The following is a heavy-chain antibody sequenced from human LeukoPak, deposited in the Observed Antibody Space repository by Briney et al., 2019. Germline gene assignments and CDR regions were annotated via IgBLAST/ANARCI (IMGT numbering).Heavy chain of an antibody. Sequence: PGGSLRLSCAASGFNFSNYAMTWVRQAPGKGLEWVSSISSTSSYIYYADSMKGRFTISRDNAKSTLHLQMNSLRDDDTAVYYCTRGTSQYYDGSGYYAYFDNWGQGTVVTVSS. J-gene: IGHJ4*02. D-gene: IGHD3-22*01. CDR3: TRGTSQYYDGSGYYAYFDN. V-gene: IGHV3-21*01. CDR2: ISSTSSYI. CDR1: GFNFSNYA.